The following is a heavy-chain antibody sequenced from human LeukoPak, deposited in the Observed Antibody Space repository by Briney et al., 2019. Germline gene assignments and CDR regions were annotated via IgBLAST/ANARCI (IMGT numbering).Heavy chain of an antibody. J-gene: IGHJ4*02. CDR2: IKQDGSEK. CDR1: GFTFSSYW. CDR3: ARAKNYYDSSGMGY. V-gene: IGHV3-7*01. D-gene: IGHD3-22*01. Sequence: PGGSLRLSCAASGFTFSSYWMSWVRQAPGKGLEWVANIKQDGSEKYYVDSVKGRFTISRDNAKNSLYLQMNSLRAEDTAVYYCARAKNYYDSSGMGYWGQGTLVTVSS.